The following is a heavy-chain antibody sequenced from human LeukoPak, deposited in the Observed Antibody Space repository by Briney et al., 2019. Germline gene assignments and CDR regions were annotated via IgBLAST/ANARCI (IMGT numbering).Heavy chain of an antibody. V-gene: IGHV4-59*01. CDR1: GGSISSYY. CDR3: ARVPVDYGGTYGMDV. Sequence: PSETLSLTCTVSGGSISSYYWRWIRQPPGKGLEWIGDIYYSGSTNYNPTLKSRVTISVDTSKNQFSMKLSSVTAADTAVYYCARVPVDYGGTYGMDVWGQGTTVTVSS. J-gene: IGHJ6*02. D-gene: IGHD4-23*01. CDR2: IYYSGST.